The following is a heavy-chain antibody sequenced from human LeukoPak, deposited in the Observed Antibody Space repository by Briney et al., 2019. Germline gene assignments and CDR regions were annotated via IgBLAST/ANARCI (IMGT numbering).Heavy chain of an antibody. J-gene: IGHJ5*02. Sequence: PSETLSLTCTVSGGSISSSSYYWGWIRQPPGKGLEWIGSIYYSGSTYYNPSLKSRVTISVDTSKNQFSLKLSSVTAADTAVYYCARGVTYFWFDPWGQGTLVTVSS. CDR3: ARGVTYFWFDP. D-gene: IGHD2-21*02. CDR1: GGSISSSSYY. CDR2: IYYSGST. V-gene: IGHV4-39*01.